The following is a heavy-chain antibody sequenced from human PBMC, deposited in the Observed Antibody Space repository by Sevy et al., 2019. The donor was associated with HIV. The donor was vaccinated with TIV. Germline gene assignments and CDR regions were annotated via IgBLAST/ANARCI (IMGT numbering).Heavy chain of an antibody. CDR2: IYSAGNT. CDR3: ARETPNGGPAFEY. V-gene: IGHV4-4*07. Sequence: SETLSLTCTVSGGSINGYFWDWIRQPAGKELEWIGRIYSAGNTNYNPSLKSRVTLSLDTSKNQISLKLSFVTAADTAMSNCARETPNGGPAFEYWGQGTLVTVSS. D-gene: IGHD3-10*01. CDR1: GGSINGYF. J-gene: IGHJ4*02.